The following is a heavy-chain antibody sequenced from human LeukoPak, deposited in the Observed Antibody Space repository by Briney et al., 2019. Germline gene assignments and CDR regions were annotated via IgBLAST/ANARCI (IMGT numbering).Heavy chain of an antibody. CDR3: ARDSPGIAATDT. D-gene: IGHD6-13*01. V-gene: IGHV4-61*02. CDR1: GASISSGRYY. Sequence: SETLSLTCTVSGASISSGRYYWSWIRQPAGKGLEWIGRIYTSGSTDYNPSLKSRVTISLDTSKNQFSLKVRSVIAADTAVYYCARDSPGIAATDTWGQGSLVTVSS. J-gene: IGHJ4*02. CDR2: IYTSGST.